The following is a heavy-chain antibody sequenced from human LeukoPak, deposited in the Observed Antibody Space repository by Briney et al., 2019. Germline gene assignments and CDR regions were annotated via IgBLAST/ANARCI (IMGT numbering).Heavy chain of an antibody. J-gene: IGHJ4*02. CDR3: TRSDSGQIDY. D-gene: IGHD5-12*01. Sequence: GGSLRLSCATSGFTLSSYWMHWVRQAPGKGLVWVSRINSDGGSTTYADSVKGRFTISRDNAKNTLYLQMNSLRAEDTALYYCTRSDSGQIDYWGQGTLVSVSS. CDR1: GFTLSSYW. V-gene: IGHV3-74*01. CDR2: INSDGGST.